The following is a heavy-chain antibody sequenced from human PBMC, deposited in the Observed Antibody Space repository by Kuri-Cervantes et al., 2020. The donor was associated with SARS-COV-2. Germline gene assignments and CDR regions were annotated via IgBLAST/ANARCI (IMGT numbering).Heavy chain of an antibody. CDR3: ARDRASSGFDY. Sequence: GSLRLSCTVSGDSISNYYWTWIRQPPGKGLEWIGYIYYSGSTNYNPSLKSRVTISVDTSKNQFSLKLSSVTAADTAVYYCARDRASSGFDYWGQGTLVTVSS. J-gene: IGHJ4*02. CDR2: IYYSGST. D-gene: IGHD6-19*01. CDR1: GDSISNYY. V-gene: IGHV4-59*01.